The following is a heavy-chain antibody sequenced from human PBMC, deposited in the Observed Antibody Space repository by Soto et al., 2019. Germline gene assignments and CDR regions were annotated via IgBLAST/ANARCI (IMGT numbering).Heavy chain of an antibody. V-gene: IGHV4-38-2*01. CDR3: ARARWYDAFNV. Sequence: SETLSLTCAVSVFSISSGNYWGWIRKHPGKGLEWIGSVYHGGNTYYNPSLKSRVSISIDLSKNQFSLKLTSVTAADTAAYYCARARWYDAFNVWGQGTVVTVS. D-gene: IGHD2-15*01. J-gene: IGHJ3*01. CDR1: VFSISSGNY. CDR2: VYHGGNT.